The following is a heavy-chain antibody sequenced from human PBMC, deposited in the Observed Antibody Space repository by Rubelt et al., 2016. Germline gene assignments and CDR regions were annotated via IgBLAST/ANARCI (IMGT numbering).Heavy chain of an antibody. V-gene: IGHV3-53*01. CDR3: AKDMRLLTAGYAFHM. CDR2: IYSGGTT. CDR1: GFNVGSSY. Sequence: GGSLRLSCAASGFNVGSSYMSWVRQAPGKGLEWASVIYSGGTTHYAESVQGRFTISRDNANNTLHRQMNSLRVDDTAIYYCAKDMRLLTAGYAFHMWGQGTTVTVSS. J-gene: IGHJ3*02. D-gene: IGHD3-10*01.